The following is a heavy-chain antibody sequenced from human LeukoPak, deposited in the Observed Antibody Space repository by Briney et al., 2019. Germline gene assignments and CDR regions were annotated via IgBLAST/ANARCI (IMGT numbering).Heavy chain of an antibody. D-gene: IGHD3-22*01. CDR3: ARDVYYYDSSGYSTFDY. J-gene: IGHJ4*02. Sequence: PSETLSLTCTVSGGSISSYYWSWIRQPPGKGLEWIGYIYYSGSTNYNPSLKSRVTISVDTSKNQFSLKLSSVTAADTAVYYCARDVYYYDSSGYSTFDYWGQGTLVTVSS. V-gene: IGHV4-59*12. CDR2: IYYSGST. CDR1: GGSISSYY.